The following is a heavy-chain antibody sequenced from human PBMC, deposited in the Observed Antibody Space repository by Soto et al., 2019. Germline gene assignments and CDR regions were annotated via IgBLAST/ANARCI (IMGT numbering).Heavy chain of an antibody. CDR2: FSGRSGDT. Sequence: LRLSCVASGFSISTHALTWVRQAPGKGLEWVSSFSGRSGDTYYAASVKGRFAISGDSSKNTVILQMNNLRADDTALYYCARDSSAWPNYFDSWGQGIQVTVSS. CDR3: ARDSSAWPNYFDS. J-gene: IGHJ4*02. V-gene: IGHV3-23*01. D-gene: IGHD6-19*01. CDR1: GFSISTHA.